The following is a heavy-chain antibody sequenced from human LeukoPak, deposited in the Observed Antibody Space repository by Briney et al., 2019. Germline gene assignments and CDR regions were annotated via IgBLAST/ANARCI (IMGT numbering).Heavy chain of an antibody. CDR3: ARDNPRGYSGYEY. D-gene: IGHD5-12*01. CDR1: GGTFISYA. V-gene: IGHV1-69*06. J-gene: IGHJ4*02. Sequence: GASVTVSCKASGGTFISYAISWVRQAPGQGLEWMGGIIPIFGTANYAQKFQGRVTITADKSTSTAYMELSSLRSEDTAVYYCARDNPRGYSGYEYWGQGTLVTVSS. CDR2: IIPIFGTA.